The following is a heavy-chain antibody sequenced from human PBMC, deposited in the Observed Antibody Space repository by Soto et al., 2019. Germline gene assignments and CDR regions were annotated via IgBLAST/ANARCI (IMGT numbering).Heavy chain of an antibody. CDR1: GASISSTYW. J-gene: IGHJ5*02. D-gene: IGHD2-15*01. CDR3: VTLPPRIVVVMTDLPT. Sequence: QLRESGPGLVKPSGTLSLTCFVSGASISSTYWWSWVRQTPGKRLEWIGQIYHTGPTSYSPSLKNRVTISLDKSNNQFSQRLTSMTAADTAVYYCVTLPPRIVVVMTDLPTWGQGTLVTVSS. CDR2: IYHTGPT. V-gene: IGHV4-4*02.